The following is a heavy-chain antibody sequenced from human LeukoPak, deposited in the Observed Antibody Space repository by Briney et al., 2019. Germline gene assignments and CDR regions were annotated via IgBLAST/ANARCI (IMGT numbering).Heavy chain of an antibody. CDR3: ASPVVYYYYGMDV. D-gene: IGHD2-15*01. CDR1: GGSMSSYY. Sequence: SETLSLTCTVSGGSMSSYYWSWIRQPPGKGLEWIAYMYYGGNTDYNPSLKSRVTISIDTSDNQFSLKLSSVTAADTAVYYCASPVVYYYYGMDVWGQGTTVTVSS. CDR2: MYYGGNT. J-gene: IGHJ6*02. V-gene: IGHV4-59*08.